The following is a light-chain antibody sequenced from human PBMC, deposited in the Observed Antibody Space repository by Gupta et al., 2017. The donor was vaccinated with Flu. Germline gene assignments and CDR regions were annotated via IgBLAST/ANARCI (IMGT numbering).Light chain of an antibody. J-gene: IGKJ4*01. CDR2: AAS. CDR1: QNINTY. Sequence: GDRVTITCRASQNINTYLNWYQQKPGKAPNLLIYAASSLQSGVPSRFSGSGSGTDFTLTISSLQPEDFASYYCQQSYSIPFTFGGGTKVEIK. CDR3: QQSYSIPFT. V-gene: IGKV1-39*01.